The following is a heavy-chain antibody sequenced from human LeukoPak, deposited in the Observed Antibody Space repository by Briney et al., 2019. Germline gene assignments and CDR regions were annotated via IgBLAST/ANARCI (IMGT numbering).Heavy chain of an antibody. CDR3: ARDRIGGMDV. CDR1: GGSISSYY. V-gene: IGHV4-59*01. CDR2: IYYSGGT. J-gene: IGHJ6*02. Sequence: PSETLSLTCTVSGGSISSYYWSWIRQPPGKGLEWIGYIYYSGGTNYNPSLKSRVTISVDTSKNQFSLKLSSVTAADTAVYYCARDRIGGMDVWGQGTTVTVSS. D-gene: IGHD2-15*01.